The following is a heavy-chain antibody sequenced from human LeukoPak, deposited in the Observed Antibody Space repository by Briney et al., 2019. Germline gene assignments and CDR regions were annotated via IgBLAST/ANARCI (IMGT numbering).Heavy chain of an antibody. V-gene: IGHV5-51*01. Sequence: GESLKISCKGSGYSFTSYWIGWVRQMPGKGLEWMGIIYPGDSDTRYSPSFQGQVTISADKSISTAYLQWSSLKASDTAMYYCARSVYDFWSGYCSRGMDVWGQGTTVTVPS. CDR2: IYPGDSDT. CDR1: GYSFTSYW. CDR3: ARSVYDFWSGYCSRGMDV. D-gene: IGHD3-3*01. J-gene: IGHJ6*02.